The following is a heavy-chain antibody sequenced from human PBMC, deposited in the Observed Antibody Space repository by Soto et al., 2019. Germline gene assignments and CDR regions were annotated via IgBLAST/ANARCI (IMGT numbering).Heavy chain of an antibody. CDR2: IYYSGST. CDR3: ASPKIAFYNWFDP. Sequence: SETLSLTCTVYGGSISSSSYYWGWIRQPPGKGLEWIGSIYYSGSTYYNPSLKSRVTISVDTSKNQFSLKLSSVTAADTAVYYCASPKIAFYNWFDPWGQGTLVTVS. V-gene: IGHV4-39*01. J-gene: IGHJ5*02. D-gene: IGHD3-3*02. CDR1: GGSISSSSYY.